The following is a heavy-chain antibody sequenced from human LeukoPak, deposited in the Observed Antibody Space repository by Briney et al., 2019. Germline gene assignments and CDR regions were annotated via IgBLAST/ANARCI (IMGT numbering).Heavy chain of an antibody. V-gene: IGHV1-69*13. CDR3: AKTIAVAGTSIWFDP. D-gene: IGHD6-19*01. J-gene: IGHJ5*02. CDR2: IIPIFGTA. CDR1: GGTFSSYP. Sequence: SVKVSCKASGGTFSSYPISWVRQAPGQGLEWMGGIIPIFGTADYAQKFQGRVTITADESTSTAYMELSSLRSEDTALYYCAKTIAVAGTSIWFDPWGQGTLVTISS.